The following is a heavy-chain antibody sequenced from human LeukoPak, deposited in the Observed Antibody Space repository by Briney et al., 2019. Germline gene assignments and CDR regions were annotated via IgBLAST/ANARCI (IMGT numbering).Heavy chain of an antibody. CDR3: ARACTNGVCYDY. CDR2: IYYSGST. CDR1: GGSISSSSYY. Sequence: SETLSLTCTVSGGSISSSSYYWGWIRQPPGKGLEWIGSIYYSGSTYYNPSLKSRVTISVDTSKNQFSLKLSSVTAADTAVYYCARACTNGVCYDYWGQGTLVTVSS. V-gene: IGHV4-39*07. J-gene: IGHJ4*02. D-gene: IGHD2-8*01.